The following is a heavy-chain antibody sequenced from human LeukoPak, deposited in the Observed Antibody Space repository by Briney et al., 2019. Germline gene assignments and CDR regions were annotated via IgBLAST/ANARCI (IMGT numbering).Heavy chain of an antibody. J-gene: IGHJ5*02. CDR1: SGSISSGSYY. D-gene: IGHD3-10*01. CDR2: IYTSGST. CDR3: ARGVSQVRGMWFDP. V-gene: IGHV4-61*02. Sequence: SSQTLSLTCTVSSGSISSGSYYWSWIRQPAGKEMEWIGRIYTSGSTDYNPSLRSRATISLDTSKNHFSLQLSSVTAADTAVYYCARGVSQVRGMWFDPWGQGTLVTVSS.